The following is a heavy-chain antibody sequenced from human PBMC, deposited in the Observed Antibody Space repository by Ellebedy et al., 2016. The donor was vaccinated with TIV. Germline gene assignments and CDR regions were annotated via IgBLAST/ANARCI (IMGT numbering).Heavy chain of an antibody. CDR1: GDSTYSSHFY. Sequence: SETLSLXCSVSGDSTYSSHFYWGWVRQPPGKGLEWIGSMSSSGSTYYNPSLKSRVTMSVDTSQFSLKLTSVTAADTAVYYCATDRDRRWFYFWGQGTLVTVSS. CDR2: MSSSGST. CDR3: ATDRDRRWFYF. J-gene: IGHJ5*01. V-gene: IGHV4-39*07.